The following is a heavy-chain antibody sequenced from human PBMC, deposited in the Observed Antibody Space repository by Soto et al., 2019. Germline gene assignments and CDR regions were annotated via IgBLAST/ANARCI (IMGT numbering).Heavy chain of an antibody. D-gene: IGHD4-17*01. V-gene: IGHV4-31*11. CDR2: IYYSGST. CDR3: ARDRPYYGGNLDAFDI. J-gene: IGHJ3*02. Sequence: QVQLQESGPGLVKPSQTLSLTCAVSGGSNSSGGYYWSWIRQPPGKGLEWIGYIYYSGSTYYNPSLKSRVTISVDTSQNQFSLKLSSVTAADTAVYYCARDRPYYGGNLDAFDIWGQGTMVTVSS. CDR1: GGSNSSGGYY.